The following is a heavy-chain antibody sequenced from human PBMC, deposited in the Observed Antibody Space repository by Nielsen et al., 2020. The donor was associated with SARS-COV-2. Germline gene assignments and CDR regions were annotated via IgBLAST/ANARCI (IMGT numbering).Heavy chain of an antibody. V-gene: IGHV4-39*01. CDR2: IYYSGST. J-gene: IGHJ5*02. Sequence: SETLSLTCTVSGGSISSGDYYWSWIRQPPGKGLEWIGSIYYSGSTYYNPSLKSRVTISVDTSKNQFSLKLSSVTAADTAVYYCARHPRITIFGVVIIGWFDPWGQGTLVTVSS. CDR3: ARHPRITIFGVVIIGWFDP. D-gene: IGHD3-3*01. CDR1: GGSISSGDYY.